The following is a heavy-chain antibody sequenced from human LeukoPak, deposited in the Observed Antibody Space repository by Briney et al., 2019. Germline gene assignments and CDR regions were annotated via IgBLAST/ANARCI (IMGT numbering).Heavy chain of an antibody. J-gene: IGHJ4*02. V-gene: IGHV2-5*02. D-gene: IGHD2-8*01. CDR3: AHRSSPLYCRNGVCFDY. Sequence: SGPTLVKPTQTLTLTCTFSGFSVSTTEVGVGWIRQPPGKALEWLALIFWDDDKRYSPSLKSRLIITKDTSKNQVVLTMTNMDPVDTGTYCCAHRSSPLYCRNGVCFDYWGQGTLVTVSS. CDR1: GFSVSTTEVG. CDR2: IFWDDDK.